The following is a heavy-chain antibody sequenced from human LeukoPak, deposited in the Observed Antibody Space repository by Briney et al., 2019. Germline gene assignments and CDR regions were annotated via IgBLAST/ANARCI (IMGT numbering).Heavy chain of an antibody. CDR2: IYYNGST. D-gene: IGHD5-18*01. Sequence: SETLSLTCTVSGGSISSSGYYWSWIRQHPGKGLEWIGNIYYNGSTNYNPSLKSRLTISLDTSKKQFSLKVNSVTAADTGVYCCVSHPYSSYYYHMDVWGRGTTVTVSS. J-gene: IGHJ6*02. CDR1: GGSISSSGYY. V-gene: IGHV4-39*01. CDR3: VSHPYSSYYYHMDV.